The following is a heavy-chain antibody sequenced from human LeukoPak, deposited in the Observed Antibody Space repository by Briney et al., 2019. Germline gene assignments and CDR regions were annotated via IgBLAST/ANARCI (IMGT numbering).Heavy chain of an antibody. CDR2: INHSGST. CDR3: ARETDSTLFDY. V-gene: IGHV4-34*01. CDR1: GGSFSGYY. D-gene: IGHD2-2*01. J-gene: IGHJ4*02. Sequence: SETLSLTCAVYGGSFSGYYWSWIRQPPGKGLEWIGEINHSGSTNYNPSLKSRVTISVDTSKNQFSLKLSSVTAADTAVYYCARETDSTLFDYWGQGTLVTVSS.